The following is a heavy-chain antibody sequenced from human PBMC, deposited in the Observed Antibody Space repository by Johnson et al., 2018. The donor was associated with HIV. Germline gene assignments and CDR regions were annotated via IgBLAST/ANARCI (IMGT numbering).Heavy chain of an antibody. V-gene: IGHV3-7*01. CDR2: IKQDGSEK. CDR3: ARDLLGMDDAFDI. D-gene: IGHD7-27*01. Sequence: VQLVESGGGLVQPGGSLRLSCAASGFTFSSYWMSSVRQAPGKGLEWVANIKQDGSEKYYVDSVKGRFTISRDNAKNSLYLQMNSLRAEDTAVYYCARDLLGMDDAFDIWGQGTMVTVSS. J-gene: IGHJ3*02. CDR1: GFTFSSYW.